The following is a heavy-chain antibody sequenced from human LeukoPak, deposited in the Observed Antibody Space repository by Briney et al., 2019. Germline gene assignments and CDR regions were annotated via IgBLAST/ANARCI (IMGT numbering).Heavy chain of an antibody. CDR1: EFSVGSNY. J-gene: IGHJ4*02. CDR3: ARGVTSTWYFDS. D-gene: IGHD6-13*01. Sequence: GGSLRLSCAASEFSVGSNYMTWVRQAPGKGLEWVSLIYSGGSTYYADSVKGRFTISRDNSKNTLYLQMHTLRAEDTALYYCARGVTSTWYFDSWGQGTLVTVSS. CDR2: IYSGGST. V-gene: IGHV3-53*01.